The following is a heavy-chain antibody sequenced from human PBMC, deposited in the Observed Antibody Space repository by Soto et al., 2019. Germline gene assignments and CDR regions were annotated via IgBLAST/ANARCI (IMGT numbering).Heavy chain of an antibody. CDR1: GFTFSSYW. J-gene: IGHJ4*02. D-gene: IGHD3-22*01. CDR3: ARDVLNYYDSSGVDY. V-gene: IGHV3-74*01. CDR2: TNSDGSST. Sequence: LRLSCAASGFTFSSYWMHWVRQAPGKGLVWVSRTNSDGSSTSYADSVKGRFTISRDNAKNTLYLQMNSLRAEDTAVYYCARDVLNYYDSSGVDYWGQGTLVTVSS.